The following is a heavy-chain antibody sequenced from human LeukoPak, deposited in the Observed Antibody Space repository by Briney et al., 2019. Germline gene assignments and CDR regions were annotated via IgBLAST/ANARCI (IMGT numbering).Heavy chain of an antibody. J-gene: IGHJ6*02. CDR2: IYHSGST. D-gene: IGHD4-11*01. Sequence: SETLSLTCAVSGGSLSSGGYSWSWLRQPPGKGLEWIGYIYHSGSTYYNPSLKSRVTISVDRSKNLFSLKLSSVTAADTAVYYCATFTQTTIDYYGMDVWGQGTTVTVSS. CDR3: ATFTQTTIDYYGMDV. V-gene: IGHV4-30-2*01. CDR1: GGSLSSGGYS.